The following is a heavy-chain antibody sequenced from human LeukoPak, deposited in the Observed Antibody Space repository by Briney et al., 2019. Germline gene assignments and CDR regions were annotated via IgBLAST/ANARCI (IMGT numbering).Heavy chain of an antibody. J-gene: IGHJ4*02. CDR1: GFTFSSYA. Sequence: PGGSLRLSCAASGFTFSSYAMSWVRQAPGKGLERVSAISGSGGSTYYADSVKGRFTISRDNSKNTLYLQMNSLRAEDTAVYYCAKTRWGGLPGHYYFDYWGQGTLVTVSS. D-gene: IGHD3-16*01. CDR3: AKTRWGGLPGHYYFDY. CDR2: ISGSGGST. V-gene: IGHV3-23*01.